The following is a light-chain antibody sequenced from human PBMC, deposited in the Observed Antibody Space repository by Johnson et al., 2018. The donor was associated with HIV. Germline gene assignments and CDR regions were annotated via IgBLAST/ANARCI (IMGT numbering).Light chain of an antibody. CDR2: ENN. CDR3: GTWDSSLRKV. CDR1: SSNIGNNY. V-gene: IGLV1-51*02. Sequence: QSVLTQPPSVSAAPGQKVTISCSGSSSNIGNNYVSWYQQLPGTAPKLLIYENNKRPSGIPDRFSGSKSGTSATLGITGLQTGDEADYYCGTWDSSLRKVFGNGTKVTVL. J-gene: IGLJ1*01.